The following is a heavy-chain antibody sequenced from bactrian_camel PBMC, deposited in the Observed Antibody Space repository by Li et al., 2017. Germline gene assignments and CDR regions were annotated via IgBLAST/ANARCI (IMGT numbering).Heavy chain of an antibody. D-gene: IGHD2*01. CDR1: GFTFSSYA. Sequence: VQLVESGGGLVQPGGSLRVSCATSGFTFSSYAMNWVRQAPGKGLEWASSINNDGARTYYADSVKGRFTISVSREYTVNALYLQMNNLTPDDSAMYYCAADGRPSGGSCYWQQDQFAYWGQGTQVTVS. J-gene: IGHJ4*01. CDR2: INNDGART. V-gene: IGHV3S31*01. CDR3: AADGRPSGGSCYWQQDQFAY.